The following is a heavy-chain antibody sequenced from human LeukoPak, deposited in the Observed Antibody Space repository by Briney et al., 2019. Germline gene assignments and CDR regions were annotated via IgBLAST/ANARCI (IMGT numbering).Heavy chain of an antibody. D-gene: IGHD6-19*01. CDR2: IYSSGAT. V-gene: IGHV4-39*07. CDR1: GGSISSSSYY. J-gene: IGHJ4*02. Sequence: SETPSLTCTVSGGSISSSSYYWGWIRQPPGKGLEWIGRIYSSGATNYNPSLKSRVTMSVDTSKNQFSLKLNSVTAADTAVYFCARVSSGWSYYFDYWGQGTLVTVSS. CDR3: ARVSSGWSYYFDY.